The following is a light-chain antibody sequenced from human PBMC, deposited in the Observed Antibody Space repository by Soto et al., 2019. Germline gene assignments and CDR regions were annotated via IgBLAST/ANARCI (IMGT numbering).Light chain of an antibody. V-gene: IGKV3-11*01. Sequence: DIVLAQSPATLALSPGERATLYCRASQSVNTNLAWYQLKPGQAPRLLIYDASNRATGIPVRFRGSGSGTDFTLTISTLEPEDFAVYYCQQRSNWPTFGQGTKVDIK. CDR2: DAS. J-gene: IGKJ1*01. CDR3: QQRSNWPT. CDR1: QSVNTN.